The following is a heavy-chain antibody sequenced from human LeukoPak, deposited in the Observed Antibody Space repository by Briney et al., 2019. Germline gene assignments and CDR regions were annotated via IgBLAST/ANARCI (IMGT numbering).Heavy chain of an antibody. CDR1: GFTFSSYG. CDR3: ARGDWGSDCYAFDI. J-gene: IGHJ3*02. D-gene: IGHD2-21*02. V-gene: IGHV3-33*01. CDR2: IWYDGSNK. Sequence: KPGGSLRLSWAASGFTFSSYGIHWVRQAPGKGLEWVAVIWYDGSNKYYADSGKGRFTISRDNSKNTLFLQMNSLRAEDTAVYYCARGDWGSDCYAFDIWGQGTRVTVSS.